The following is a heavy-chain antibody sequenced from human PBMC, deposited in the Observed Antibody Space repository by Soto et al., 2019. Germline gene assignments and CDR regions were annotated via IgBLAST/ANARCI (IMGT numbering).Heavy chain of an antibody. CDR3: ATRRDAGPV. Sequence: PSETLSLTCGVSGGSISTMDWWTWVRQPPGEGLQWIGEVYHTGITNYNPSLQSRVTISIDASRTSFSLNLDSVTAADPAVYYCATRRDAGPVWGPGMLVTVSS. CDR2: VYHTGIT. D-gene: IGHD2-21*02. J-gene: IGHJ4*02. CDR1: GGSISTMDW. V-gene: IGHV4-4*02.